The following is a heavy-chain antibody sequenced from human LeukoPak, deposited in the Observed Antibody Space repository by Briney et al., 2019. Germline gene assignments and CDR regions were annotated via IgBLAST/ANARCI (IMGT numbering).Heavy chain of an antibody. CDR2: IKSKSDGGTI. CDR3: TTDLDY. V-gene: IGHV3-15*01. J-gene: IGHJ4*02. CDR1: GFIFTDVW. Sequence: PGGSLRLSCAGSGFIFTDVWMSWVRQAPGKGLEWVGRIKSKSDGGTIDYAAPVKGRITTSRDDSRKTLSLEMNNLKTEDTGVYYCTTDLDYWGQGTLVTVSS.